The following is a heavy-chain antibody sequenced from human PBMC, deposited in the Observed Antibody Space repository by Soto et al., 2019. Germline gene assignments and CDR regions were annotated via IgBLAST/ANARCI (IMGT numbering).Heavy chain of an antibody. J-gene: IGHJ6*02. CDR2: IIPIFGTA. V-gene: IGHV1-69*01. Sequence: QVQLVQSGAEVKKPGSSVKVSCKASGGTFSSYAISWVRQAPGQGLEWMGGIIPIFGTANYAQKFQGRVTITADESTSTAYMELSSLRSEDTAVYYCASDEDFVVVPAAIKWSYGMDVWGQGTTVTVSS. D-gene: IGHD2-2*02. CDR3: ASDEDFVVVPAAIKWSYGMDV. CDR1: GGTFSSYA.